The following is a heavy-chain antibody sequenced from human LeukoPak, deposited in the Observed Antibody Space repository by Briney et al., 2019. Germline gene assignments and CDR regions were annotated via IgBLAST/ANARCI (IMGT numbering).Heavy chain of an antibody. Sequence: SETLSLTCTVSGGSISSYYRSWIRQPPGKGLEWIGYIYYSGSTNYNPSLKSRVTISVDTSKNQFSLKLSSVTAADTAVYYCARDSVGAVDYWGQGTLVTVSS. CDR3: ARDSVGAVDY. CDR2: IYYSGST. J-gene: IGHJ4*02. D-gene: IGHD1-26*01. CDR1: GGSISSYY. V-gene: IGHV4-59*01.